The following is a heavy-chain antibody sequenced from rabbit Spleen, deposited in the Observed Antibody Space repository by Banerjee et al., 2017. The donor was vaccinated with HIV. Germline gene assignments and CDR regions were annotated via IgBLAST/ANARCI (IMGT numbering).Heavy chain of an antibody. J-gene: IGHJ4*01. Sequence: QSLEESGGDLVKPGASQTLTCTASGFSFSTIYWIYWVRQAPGKGLEWIACIDAGSTGTTYYANWAKGRFTISKTSSTTVTLQMTSLTAADTATYFCASNHYVGGWDTYWDLWGPGTLVTVS. D-gene: IGHD4-1*01. V-gene: IGHV1S40*01. CDR3: ASNHYVGGWDTYWDL. CDR1: GFSFSTIYW. CDR2: IDAGSTGTT.